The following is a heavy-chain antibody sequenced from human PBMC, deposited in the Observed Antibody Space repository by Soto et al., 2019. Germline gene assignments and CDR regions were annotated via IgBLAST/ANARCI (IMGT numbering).Heavy chain of an antibody. Sequence: GGSLRLSCAASGFTFSSYAMSWVRQAPGKGLEWVSAISGSGGSTYYAESVKGRFTISRDNSKNTLYLQMNSLRAEDTAEYYCAKESYYDFWSGYSHAPFDYWGQGTLVTVSS. CDR3: AKESYYDFWSGYSHAPFDY. V-gene: IGHV3-23*01. J-gene: IGHJ4*02. CDR1: GFTFSSYA. D-gene: IGHD3-3*01. CDR2: ISGSGGST.